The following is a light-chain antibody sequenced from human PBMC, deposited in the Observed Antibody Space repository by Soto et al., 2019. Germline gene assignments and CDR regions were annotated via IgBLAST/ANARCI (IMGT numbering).Light chain of an antibody. CDR2: AAS. CDR3: QESYSVPPT. V-gene: IGKV1-39*01. CDR1: QTISTF. Sequence: DIQMTQSPSSLSASVGDRVTITCRASQTISTFLNWYQQKPGRAPKLLLYAASSLQSGIPSRFSGSGSGTDFTLTISSLQPEDFATYYCQESYSVPPTFGGGTTAEIE. J-gene: IGKJ4*01.